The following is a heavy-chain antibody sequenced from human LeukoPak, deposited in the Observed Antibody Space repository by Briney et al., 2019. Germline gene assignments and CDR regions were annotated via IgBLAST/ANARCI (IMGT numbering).Heavy chain of an antibody. CDR1: GGSFSGYY. D-gene: IGHD2-2*01. CDR2: INHSGST. Sequence: SETLSLTCAVYGGSFSGYYWSWIRQPPGKGREWIGEINHSGSTNYNPSLKSRVTISVDTSKNQFSLKLSSVTAADTAVYYCARVPYCSSTSCWGYFDYWGQGTLVTVSS. J-gene: IGHJ4*02. CDR3: ARVPYCSSTSCWGYFDY. V-gene: IGHV4-34*01.